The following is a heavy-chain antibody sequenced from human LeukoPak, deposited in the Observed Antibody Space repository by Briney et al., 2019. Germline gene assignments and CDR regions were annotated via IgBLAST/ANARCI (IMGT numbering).Heavy chain of an antibody. CDR1: GFTFSSYG. D-gene: IGHD2-15*01. CDR2: ISYDGSNK. Sequence: PGGSLRLSCAASGFTFSSYGMHWVRQAPGKGLEWVAVISYDGSNKYYADSVKGRFTISRDNSKNTLYLQMNSLRAEDTAVYYCAKDGGGYYMDVWGKGTTVTVSS. J-gene: IGHJ6*03. V-gene: IGHV3-30*18. CDR3: AKDGGGYYMDV.